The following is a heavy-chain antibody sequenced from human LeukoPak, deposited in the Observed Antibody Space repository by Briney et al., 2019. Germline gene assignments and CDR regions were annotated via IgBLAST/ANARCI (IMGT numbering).Heavy chain of an antibody. D-gene: IGHD1-1*01. CDR1: GDSVSSNSAA. V-gene: IGHV6-1*01. J-gene: IGHJ5*02. Sequence: SQTLPLTCAISGDSVSSNSAAWDWIRQSPSRGLEWLGRTYYRSKWYNDYAVSGKSRITINPDTSKNQFSLQLNSVTPEDTAVYYCARVVRDWNVFRWFDPWGQGTLVTVSS. CDR2: TYYRSKWYN. CDR3: ARVVRDWNVFRWFDP.